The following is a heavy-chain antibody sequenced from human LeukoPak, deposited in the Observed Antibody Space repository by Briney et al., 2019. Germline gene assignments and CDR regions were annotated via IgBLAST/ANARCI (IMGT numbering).Heavy chain of an antibody. D-gene: IGHD3-16*01. Sequence: GSLRLSCAASGFNSSNYWMHWVRQGPGKGLVWVSRIDSDGSSTNYADSVKGRFTISRDSAKNTLYLQMSSLGAEDTAVYYCARGGGSYGWFDPWGQGTLVTVSS. J-gene: IGHJ5*02. CDR1: GFNSSNYW. CDR3: ARGGGSYGWFDP. CDR2: IDSDGSST. V-gene: IGHV3-74*01.